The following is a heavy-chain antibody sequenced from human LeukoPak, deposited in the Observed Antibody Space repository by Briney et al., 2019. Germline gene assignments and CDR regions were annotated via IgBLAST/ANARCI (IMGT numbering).Heavy chain of an antibody. V-gene: IGHV1-18*01. CDR1: GYTFTSYG. CDR2: ISAYNGNT. Sequence: ASVKVSCKASGYTFTSYGISWVRQAPGQGLEWMGWISAYNGNTNYAQKLQGRVTMTTDTSTSTAYMELRSLRSDDTAVYYCARDVGGDYDSSGYFDYWGQGTLVTVSS. CDR3: ARDVGGDYDSSGYFDY. D-gene: IGHD3-22*01. J-gene: IGHJ4*02.